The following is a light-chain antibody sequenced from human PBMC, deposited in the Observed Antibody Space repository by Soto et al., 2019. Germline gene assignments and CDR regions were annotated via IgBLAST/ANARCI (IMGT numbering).Light chain of an antibody. CDR1: QGIRID. Sequence: IQMTQSPSSLSASVGDRVTITCRASQGIRIDVAWYQQKPGKAPELLIYAASNLQTGVPSRFSGSGSGTDSTLTISGLQPKEFTTYFCLQHFSFPGTFGGGTKVEV. CDR3: LQHFSFPGT. V-gene: IGKV1-6*01. J-gene: IGKJ4*01. CDR2: AAS.